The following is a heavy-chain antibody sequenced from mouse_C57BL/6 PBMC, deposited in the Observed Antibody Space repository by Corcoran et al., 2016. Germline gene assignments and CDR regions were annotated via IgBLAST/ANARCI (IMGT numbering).Heavy chain of an antibody. V-gene: IGHV3-6*01. D-gene: IGHD2-3*01. CDR2: ISYDGSN. CDR3: ASPFYDGYYHYAMDY. J-gene: IGHJ4*01. Sequence: DVQLQESGPGLVKPSQSLSLTCSVTGYSITSGYYWNWIRQFPGNKLEWMGYISYDGSNNYNPSLKNRISITRDTSKNQFFLKLNSVTTEDTATYYCASPFYDGYYHYAMDYWGQGTSVTVSS. CDR1: GYSITSGYY.